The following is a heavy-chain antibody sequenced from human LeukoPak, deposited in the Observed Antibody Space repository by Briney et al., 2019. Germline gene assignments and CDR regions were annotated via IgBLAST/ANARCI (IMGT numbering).Heavy chain of an antibody. D-gene: IGHD3-10*01. V-gene: IGHV4-61*02. CDR3: ARGELLYSYYYMDV. CDR1: GGSISSGSYY. J-gene: IGHJ6*03. Sequence: KPSETLSLTCTVSGGSISSGSYYWSWIRQPAGKGLEWIGRIYTSGSTNYNPSLKSRVTISVDTSKNQFSLKLSSVTAADTAVYYCARGELLYSYYYMDVWGKGTTVTVSS. CDR2: IYTSGST.